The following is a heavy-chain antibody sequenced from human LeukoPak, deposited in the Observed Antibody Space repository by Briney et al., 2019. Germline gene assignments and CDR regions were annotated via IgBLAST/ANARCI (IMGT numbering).Heavy chain of an antibody. D-gene: IGHD5-18*01. J-gene: IGHJ4*02. CDR2: ISYDGSNK. V-gene: IGHV3-30*18. CDR1: GFTFSTYG. CDR3: AKDRRGGYSYGFDY. Sequence: PGGSLRLSCAASGFTFSTYGMHWVRQAPGKGLEWVAVISYDGSNKYYADSVKGRFTISRDNSKNTLYLQMNSLRAEDTAVYYCAKDRRGGYSYGFDYWGQGTLVTVSS.